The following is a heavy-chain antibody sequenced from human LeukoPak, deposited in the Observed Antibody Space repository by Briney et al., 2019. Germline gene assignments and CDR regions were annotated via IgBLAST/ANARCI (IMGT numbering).Heavy chain of an antibody. V-gene: IGHV1-69*01. J-gene: IGHJ4*02. D-gene: IGHD3-9*01. CDR1: GGTFSSYA. Sequence: ASVKASCKASGGTFSSYAISWVRQAPGQGLEWMGGIIPIFGTANYAQKFQGRVTITADESTSTAYMELSSLRSVDTAVYYCASPGYYDILTGYYNYWGQGTLVTVSS. CDR2: IIPIFGTA. CDR3: ASPGYYDILTGYYNY.